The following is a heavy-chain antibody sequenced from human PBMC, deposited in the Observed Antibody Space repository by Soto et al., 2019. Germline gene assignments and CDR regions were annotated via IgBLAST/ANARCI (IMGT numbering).Heavy chain of an antibody. CDR2: INPSGGST. Sequence: ALVKVSCKASGYTFTSYYMHWVRQAPGQGLEWMGIINPSGGSTSYAQKFQGRVTMTRDTSTSTVYMELSSLRSEDTAVYYCARDEVVVAAKIHYYGMDVWGQGTTVTVSS. J-gene: IGHJ6*02. V-gene: IGHV1-46*01. CDR1: GYTFTSYY. D-gene: IGHD2-15*01. CDR3: ARDEVVVAAKIHYYGMDV.